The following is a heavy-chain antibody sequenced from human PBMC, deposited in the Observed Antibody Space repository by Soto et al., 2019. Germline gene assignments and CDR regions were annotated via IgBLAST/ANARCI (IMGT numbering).Heavy chain of an antibody. V-gene: IGHV3-13*01. CDR3: ARGLSGSAVNGFDY. CDR2: IGTAGDT. D-gene: IGHD3-10*01. Sequence: GGSLRLSCAASGFTFSSYDMHWVRQATGKGLEWVSAIGTAGDTYYPGSVKGRFTISRENAKNSLYLQMNSLRAEDTAVYYCARGLSGSAVNGFDYWGQGTLVTVSS. CDR1: GFTFSSYD. J-gene: IGHJ4*02.